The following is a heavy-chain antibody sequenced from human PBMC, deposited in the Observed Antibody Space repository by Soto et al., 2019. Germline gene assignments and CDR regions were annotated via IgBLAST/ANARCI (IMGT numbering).Heavy chain of an antibody. D-gene: IGHD2-21*02. CDR3: TRDQYCGGDCYNYGMDV. J-gene: IGHJ6*02. V-gene: IGHV4-59*01. CDR1: GGSISSYY. Sequence: SETLSLTCTVSGGSISSYYWSWIRQPPGKGLEWIGYIYYSGSTNYNPSLKSRVTISVDTSKNQFSLKLSSVTAADTAVYYCTRDQYCGGDCYNYGMDVWGQGTTVTVSS. CDR2: IYYSGST.